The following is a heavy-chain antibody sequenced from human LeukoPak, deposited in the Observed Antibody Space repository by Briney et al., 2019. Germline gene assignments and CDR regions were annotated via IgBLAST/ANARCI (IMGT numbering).Heavy chain of an antibody. Sequence: PGGSLRLSCAASGFTVSSSSMNWVRLGPGKGLEWVSVISSDGNTYYADSVKGRFTITRDHSRNTLSLQMHGLRADDTAVYYCARGQEQFSSPWQWGPRRKNFYYYGMDVWGQGTTATVSS. J-gene: IGHJ6*02. D-gene: IGHD6-19*01. CDR3: ARGQEQFSSPWQWGPRRKNFYYYGMDV. CDR1: GFTVSSSS. V-gene: IGHV3-66*01. CDR2: ISSDGNT.